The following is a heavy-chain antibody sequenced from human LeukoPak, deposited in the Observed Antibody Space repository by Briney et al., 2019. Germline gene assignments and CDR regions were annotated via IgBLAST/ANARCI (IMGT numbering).Heavy chain of an antibody. CDR1: GFTFSSYA. D-gene: IGHD2-2*01. V-gene: IGHV3-23*01. CDR3: AKDGCSSTSCPADAFDI. CDR2: ISGSGGST. Sequence: GSLRLSCAASGFTFSSYAMSWVRQAPGKGLEWVSAISGSGGSTYYADSVKGRFTISRDNSKNTLYLQMNSLRAEDTAVYYCAKDGCSSTSCPADAFDIRGQGTMVTVSS. J-gene: IGHJ3*02.